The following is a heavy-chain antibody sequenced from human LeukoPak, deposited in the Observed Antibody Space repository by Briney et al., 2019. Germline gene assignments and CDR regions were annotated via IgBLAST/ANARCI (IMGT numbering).Heavy chain of an antibody. CDR3: ARDRCYDSSGYTPPRRWFDP. D-gene: IGHD3-22*01. V-gene: IGHV1-69*05. CDR1: GGTFSSYA. J-gene: IGHJ5*02. CDR2: IIPIFGTA. Sequence: SVKVSCKASGGTFSSYAISWVRQAPGQGLEWMGGIIPIFGTANYAQKFQGRVTITTDESTSTAYMELSSLRSEDTAVYYCARDRCYDSSGYTPPRRWFDPWGQGTLVTVSS.